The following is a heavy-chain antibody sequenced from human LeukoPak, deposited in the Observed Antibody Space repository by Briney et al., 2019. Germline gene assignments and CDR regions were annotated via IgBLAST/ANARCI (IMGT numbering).Heavy chain of an antibody. CDR1: GFTFSSYS. Sequence: GGSLRLSCAASGFTFSSYSMNWVRQAPGKGLEWVSSISSSSSYIYYADSVKGRFTISRDNAKNSLYLQMNSLRAEDMAVYYCAREGYYDSSGYYYFKPFDYWGQGTLVTVSS. D-gene: IGHD3-22*01. CDR2: ISSSSSYI. CDR3: AREGYYDSSGYYYFKPFDY. V-gene: IGHV3-21*01. J-gene: IGHJ4*02.